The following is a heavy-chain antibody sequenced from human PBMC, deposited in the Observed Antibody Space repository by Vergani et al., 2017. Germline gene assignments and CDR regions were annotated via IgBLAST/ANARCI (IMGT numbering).Heavy chain of an antibody. CDR1: GFSFGSYG. J-gene: IGHJ6*02. CDR3: AKARDPNCKGGNCYSYYYGLDL. Sequence: VQLVESGGNVVQSGTSLRLSCAASGFSFGSYGMHWVRQSPGKGLEWVAVISNDGGNKYFADSVKGRFTIYKDNTVDMLSLQMNSLRVEDTAIYYCAKARDPNCKGGNCYSYYYGLDLWGQGTTVTVSS. V-gene: IGHV3-30*18. D-gene: IGHD2-21*01. CDR2: ISNDGGNK.